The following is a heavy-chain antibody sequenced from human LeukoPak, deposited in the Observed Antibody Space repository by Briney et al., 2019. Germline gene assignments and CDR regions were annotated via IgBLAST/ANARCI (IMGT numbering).Heavy chain of an antibody. CDR1: GYTFTGYY. Sequence: ASVKVSCKASGYTFTGYYMHWVRQAPGQGLEWMGWINPNSGGTNYAQKFQGRVTMTRDTSISTAYMELSRLRSDDTAVYYCARAQYYYDSSGYYTPGAFDIWGQGTMVTVSS. CDR2: INPNSGGT. V-gene: IGHV1-2*02. CDR3: ARAQYYYDSSGYYTPGAFDI. D-gene: IGHD3-22*01. J-gene: IGHJ3*02.